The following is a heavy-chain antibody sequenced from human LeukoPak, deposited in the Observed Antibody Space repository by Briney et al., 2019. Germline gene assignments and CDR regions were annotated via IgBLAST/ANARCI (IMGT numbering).Heavy chain of an antibody. Sequence: SETLSLTCAVSGGSFSGYYWTWIRQPPVKGLEWIGEINHSGSANYNPSLKSRVTISLDTSKNQFSLKLSSVTAADTAVYYCARGQGTVTTHWGQGTLVTVSS. CDR1: GGSFSGYY. J-gene: IGHJ4*02. V-gene: IGHV4-34*01. D-gene: IGHD4-17*01. CDR2: INHSGSA. CDR3: ARGQGTVTTH.